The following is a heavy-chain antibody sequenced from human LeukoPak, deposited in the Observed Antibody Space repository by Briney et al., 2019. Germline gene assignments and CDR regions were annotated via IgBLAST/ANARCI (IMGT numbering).Heavy chain of an antibody. CDR3: ATEDHISGHAGALGFDP. J-gene: IGHJ5*02. CDR1: GFTFSSYV. CDR2: IRQDGDGK. D-gene: IGHD3-22*01. Sequence: GGSLRLSCAASGFTFSSYVMHWARQAPGEGLEWVAVIRQDGDGKFYGNSVKGRFTISRDNSRDTLYLQMDSLTTEDTAIYYCATEDHISGHAGALGFDPWGQGTLVTVS. V-gene: IGHV3-30*03.